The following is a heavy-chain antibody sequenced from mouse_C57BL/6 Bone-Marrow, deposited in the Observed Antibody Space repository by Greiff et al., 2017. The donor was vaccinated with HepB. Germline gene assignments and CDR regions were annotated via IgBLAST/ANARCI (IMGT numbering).Heavy chain of an antibody. CDR3: ARDPGVITTVVADYFDY. V-gene: IGHV5-4*01. D-gene: IGHD1-1*01. CDR1: GFTFSSYA. J-gene: IGHJ2*01. Sequence: EVQRVESGGGLVKPGGSLKLSCAASGFTFSSYAMPWVRQTPEKRLEWVATISDGGSYTYYPDNVKGRFTISRDNAKNNLYLQMSHLKSEDTAMYYCARDPGVITTVVADYFDYWGQGTTLTVSS. CDR2: ISDGGSYT.